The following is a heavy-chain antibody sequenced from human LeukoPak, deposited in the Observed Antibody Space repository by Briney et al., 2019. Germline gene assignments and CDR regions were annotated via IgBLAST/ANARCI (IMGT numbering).Heavy chain of an antibody. CDR1: GFPVSAYA. V-gene: IGHV3-23*01. J-gene: IGHJ4*02. CDR3: AARKVRGVWFFLDY. Sequence: GPLDLSCAASGFPVSAYAMAWVRQAQGKGLEGVSTIYDDNTYYADSVKGRFAISTDNSKNTLYLQMNSLRVEDTAVYFCAARKVRGVWFFLDYWGQGTLVTVSS. CDR2: IYDDNT. D-gene: IGHD3-10*01.